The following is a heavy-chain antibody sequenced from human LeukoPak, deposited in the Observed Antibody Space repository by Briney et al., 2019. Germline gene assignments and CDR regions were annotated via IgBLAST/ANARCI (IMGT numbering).Heavy chain of an antibody. V-gene: IGHV4-34*01. D-gene: IGHD3-9*01. J-gene: IGHJ6*04. CDR2: INHSGST. CDR3: ALGAYYDILTGYPQDYYYGMDV. Sequence: PSETLSLTCAVYGGSFSGYYWSWIRQPPGKGLEWIGEINHSGSTNYNPSLKSRVTISVDTSKNQFSMKLSSVTAADTAVYYCALGAYYDILTGYPQDYYYGMDVWGKGTTVTVSS. CDR1: GGSFSGYY.